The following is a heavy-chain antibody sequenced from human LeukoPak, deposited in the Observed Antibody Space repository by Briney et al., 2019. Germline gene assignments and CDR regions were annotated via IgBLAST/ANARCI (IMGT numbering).Heavy chain of an antibody. Sequence: PSETLSLTCTVSGGSISSYYWGWIRQPPGMGLEWIGGIHYSGNTYYNPSLKSRVTISIDTSKNQFSLKLSSVTAADTAVYYCARLGAGPTYYDFWSGYSSFYFDYWGQGTLVTVSS. D-gene: IGHD3-3*01. CDR1: GGSISSYY. CDR2: IHYSGNT. J-gene: IGHJ4*02. V-gene: IGHV4-39*01. CDR3: ARLGAGPTYYDFWSGYSSFYFDY.